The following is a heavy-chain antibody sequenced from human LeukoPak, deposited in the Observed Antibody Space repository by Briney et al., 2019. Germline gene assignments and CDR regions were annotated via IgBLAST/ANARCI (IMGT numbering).Heavy chain of an antibody. Sequence: PGGSLRLSCAASGFTFSSYGMHWVRQAPGKGLEWVAFIRYDGSNKYYADSVKGRFTISRDKSKNTLYLQMNSLRAEDTAVYYCAKDRPLYYYGSGSYFPTDYWGQGTLVTVSS. CDR3: AKDRPLYYYGSGSYFPTDY. V-gene: IGHV3-30*02. J-gene: IGHJ4*02. CDR1: GFTFSSYG. CDR2: IRYDGSNK. D-gene: IGHD3-10*01.